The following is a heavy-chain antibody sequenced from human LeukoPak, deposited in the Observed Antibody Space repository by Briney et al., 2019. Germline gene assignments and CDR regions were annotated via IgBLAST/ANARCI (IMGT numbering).Heavy chain of an antibody. CDR3: AREGTEVLDY. V-gene: IGHV1-69*01. Sequence: SVKVSCKASGGTSSSYAISWVRQAPGQGVEWMGGIIPIFGTANYAQKFQGRVTITADESTSTAYMELSSLRSEDTAVYYCAREGTEVLDYWGQGTLVTVSS. J-gene: IGHJ4*02. CDR2: IIPIFGTA. CDR1: GGTSSSYA. D-gene: IGHD3-10*01.